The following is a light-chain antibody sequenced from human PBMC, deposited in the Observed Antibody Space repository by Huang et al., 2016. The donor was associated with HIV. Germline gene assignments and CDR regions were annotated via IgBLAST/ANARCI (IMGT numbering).Light chain of an antibody. Sequence: DIQMTQSPSSLSASVGDRVTITCRASQDISNYLVWFQQKPGKAPKALIYAASTLRTGVPSRFSGRGSGTDFTLTINSLQPEDFATYYCQHYKTYPLTFGQGTKLEIK. J-gene: IGKJ2*01. CDR2: AAS. CDR3: QHYKTYPLT. CDR1: QDISNY. V-gene: IGKV1-16*01.